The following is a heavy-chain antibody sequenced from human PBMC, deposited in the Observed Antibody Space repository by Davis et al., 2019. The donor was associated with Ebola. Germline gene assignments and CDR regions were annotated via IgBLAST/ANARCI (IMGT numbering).Heavy chain of an antibody. CDR2: ISGSGGTT. J-gene: IGHJ6*02. CDR3: ARDLYLGSWNYYGMDV. Sequence: GGSLRLSCVASGFTFSSSWMTWVRQAPGKGLEWVSVISGSGGTTYYADSVKGRFTISRDNAKNTLSLQMNSLRAEDTAVYYCARDLYLGSWNYYGMDVWGQGTTVTVSS. CDR1: GFTFSSSW. D-gene: IGHD2-2*02. V-gene: IGHV3-23*01.